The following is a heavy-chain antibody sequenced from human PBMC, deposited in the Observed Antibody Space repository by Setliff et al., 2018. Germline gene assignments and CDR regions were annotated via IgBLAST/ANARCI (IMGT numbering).Heavy chain of an antibody. D-gene: IGHD3-3*01. CDR3: RYWSGYYNNDY. V-gene: IGHV4-34*01. Sequence: SETLSLTCTVSGDSISSYYWSWIRQPPGKGLEWIGEINDSGTTNYSPSLKSRVTISLDASTNQFSLKLRSVSAADTAVYYCRYWSGYYNNDYWGQGTLVTVSS. CDR2: INDSGTT. J-gene: IGHJ4*02. CDR1: GDSISSYY.